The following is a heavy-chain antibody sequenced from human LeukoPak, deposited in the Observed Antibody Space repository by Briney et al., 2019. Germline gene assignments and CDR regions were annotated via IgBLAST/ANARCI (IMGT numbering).Heavy chain of an antibody. D-gene: IGHD2-15*01. Sequence: GRSLRLSCAASGFTFDDYAMHWVRQAPGKGLEWVSGISWNSGSIGYADSVKGRFTISRDNAKNSLYLQMNSLRAEDTALYYCAKDSRTGYCSGGSCYSGWFDPWGQGTLVTVSS. CDR1: GFTFDDYA. CDR3: AKDSRTGYCSGGSCYSGWFDP. J-gene: IGHJ5*02. V-gene: IGHV3-9*01. CDR2: ISWNSGSI.